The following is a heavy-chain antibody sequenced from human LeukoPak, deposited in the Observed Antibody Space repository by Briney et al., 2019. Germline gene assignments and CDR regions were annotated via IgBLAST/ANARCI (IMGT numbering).Heavy chain of an antibody. CDR3: AIAKSGTSYGMDV. D-gene: IGHD1-1*01. V-gene: IGHV4-31*03. CDR1: SGSITTGGYY. CDR2: IYHTGST. Sequence: SETLSLTCSVSSGSITTGGYYWSWIRQHPGEGLEWIGNIYHTGSTYYNASLKSRLTISVDTSKNQFSLKLTSVTAEDTAVYYCAIAKSGTSYGMDVWGQGTTVTVSS. J-gene: IGHJ6*02.